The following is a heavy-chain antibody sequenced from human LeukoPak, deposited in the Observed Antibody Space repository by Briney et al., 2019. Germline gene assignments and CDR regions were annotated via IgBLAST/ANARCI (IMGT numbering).Heavy chain of an antibody. CDR3: ARHDRGYCGGGSCQFDP. Sequence: SETLSLTCTVSGGSISSYYWSWIRQPPGKGLEWIGYIYYSGSTNYNPYVKSRVPISVDTSKNQFSLKLSSVTAADTAVYYCARHDRGYCGGGSCQFDPWGQGTLVTVSS. D-gene: IGHD2-15*01. CDR2: IYYSGST. V-gene: IGHV4-59*08. CDR1: GGSISSYY. J-gene: IGHJ5*02.